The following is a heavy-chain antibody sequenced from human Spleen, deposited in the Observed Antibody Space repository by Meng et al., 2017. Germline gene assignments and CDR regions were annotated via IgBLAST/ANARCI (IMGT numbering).Heavy chain of an antibody. CDR1: GDTFTSYY. V-gene: IGHV1-2*06. CDR3: ARDEDISAAGKLFGDY. J-gene: IGHJ4*02. CDR2: IDPKIGDT. D-gene: IGHD6-13*01. Sequence: HVTLVVPRAKVQKPGDPMHVSCKASGDTFTSYYMHWVRRAPGQGLGWMGRIDPKIGDTHYAQRFQGRVTMTGDTSISTAYMELSGLRSDDTAMYYCARDEDISAAGKLFGDYWGQGTLVTVSS.